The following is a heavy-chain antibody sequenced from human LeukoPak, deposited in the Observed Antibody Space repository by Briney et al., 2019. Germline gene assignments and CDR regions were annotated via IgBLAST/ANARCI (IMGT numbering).Heavy chain of an antibody. CDR3: TELGLLAYCGGDCRGMDV. D-gene: IGHD2-21*02. Sequence: GGSLRLSCAASGFAFNTYAMSWVRQAPGKGLEWVSVSSGSGDSIFYADSVKGRFTISRDNSRSTLYLQMNSLRVEDTAVYYCTELGLLAYCGGDCRGMDVWGQGTTVTVSS. CDR2: SSGSGDSI. V-gene: IGHV3-23*01. CDR1: GFAFNTYA. J-gene: IGHJ6*02.